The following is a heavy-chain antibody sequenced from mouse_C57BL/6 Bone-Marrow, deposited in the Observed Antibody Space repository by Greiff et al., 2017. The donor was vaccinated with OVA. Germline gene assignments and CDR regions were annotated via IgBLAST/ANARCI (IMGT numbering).Heavy chain of an antibody. V-gene: IGHV14-4*01. Sequence: EVQLKESGAELVRPGASVKLSCTASGFNIKDDYMHWVKQRPEQGLEWIGWIDPENGDTEYASKFQGKATRTADTSSNTDYRKLSSLTSEDTAVDYCTTESCFDYGGQGTTLTVSS. CDR3: TTESCFDY. D-gene: IGHD6-2*01. CDR2: IDPENGDT. J-gene: IGHJ2*01. CDR1: GFNIKDDY.